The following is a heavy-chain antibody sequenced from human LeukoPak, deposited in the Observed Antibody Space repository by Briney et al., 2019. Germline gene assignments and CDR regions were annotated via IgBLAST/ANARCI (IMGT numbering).Heavy chain of an antibody. J-gene: IGHJ6*03. CDR2: IRYDGSNK. CDR3: AKERIHYYYMDV. Sequence: PGGSLRLSCAASGFTFSTYAMNWVRQAPGKGLEWVAFIRYDGSNKYYADSVKGRFTISRDNSKNTLYLQMNSLRAEDTAVYYCAKERIHYYYMDVWGKGTTVTVSS. V-gene: IGHV3-30*02. CDR1: GFTFSTYA.